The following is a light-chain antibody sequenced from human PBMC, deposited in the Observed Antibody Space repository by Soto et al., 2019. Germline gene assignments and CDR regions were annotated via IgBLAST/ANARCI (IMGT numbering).Light chain of an antibody. CDR2: GAS. CDR3: QQYGSSQWT. CDR1: QSVSSSY. Sequence: EIVLTQSPGTLSLSPGERATLSCRASQSVSSSYLVWYQQKPGQPPRLLVYGASSRATGIPDRFSGSGSGTDFTLTISRLEPEDSAVYYCQQYGSSQWTFGQGTKVEIK. J-gene: IGKJ1*01. V-gene: IGKV3-20*01.